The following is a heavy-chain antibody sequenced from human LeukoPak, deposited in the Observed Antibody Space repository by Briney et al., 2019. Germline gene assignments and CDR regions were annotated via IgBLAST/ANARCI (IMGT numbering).Heavy chain of an antibody. CDR3: ARSWGGRNYGDYDGGAYFDY. D-gene: IGHD4-17*01. CDR2: IYHSGST. V-gene: IGHV4-30-2*01. Sequence: SETLSLTCAVSGGSISSGGYSRSWIRQPPGKGLEWIGYIYHSGSTYYNPSLKSRVTISVDRSKNQFSLKLSSVTAADTAVYYCARSWGGRNYGDYDGGAYFDYWGQGTLVTVSS. J-gene: IGHJ4*02. CDR1: GGSISSGGYS.